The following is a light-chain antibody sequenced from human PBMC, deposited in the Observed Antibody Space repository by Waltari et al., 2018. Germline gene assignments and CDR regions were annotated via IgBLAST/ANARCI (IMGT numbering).Light chain of an antibody. CDR2: EVS. CDR3: CSYAGISIYV. Sequence: QSALTQPASVSGSPGQSITISCTGTSSDVGSYNLVSWYQQPPAKAPKVMIFEVSKRPSGVSNRFSGSKSGNTASLTISGLQAEDEADYYCCSYAGISIYVFGIGTKVTVL. CDR1: SSDVGSYNL. V-gene: IGLV2-23*02. J-gene: IGLJ1*01.